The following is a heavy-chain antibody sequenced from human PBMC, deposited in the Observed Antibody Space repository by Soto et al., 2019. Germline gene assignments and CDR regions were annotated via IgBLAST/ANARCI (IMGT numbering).Heavy chain of an antibody. CDR2: IWYDGSNK. V-gene: IGHV3-33*01. CDR1: GFTFSSYG. CDR3: ARVATGDYGPDY. D-gene: IGHD4-17*01. Sequence: QVQLVESGGGVVQPGRSLRLSCAASGFTFSSYGMYWVRQAPGKGLEWVAVIWYDGSNKYYADSVKGRFTISRDNSKNTLYLQMNSLRAEDTAVYYCARVATGDYGPDYWGQGTLVTVSS. J-gene: IGHJ4*02.